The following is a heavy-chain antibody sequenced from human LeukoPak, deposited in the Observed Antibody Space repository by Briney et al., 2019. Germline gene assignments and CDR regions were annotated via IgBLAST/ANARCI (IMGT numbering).Heavy chain of an antibody. J-gene: IGHJ5*02. V-gene: IGHV1-69*06. Sequence: SVKVSCKASEVSSITEAINWVRQAPGQGLEWMGEITFTSETPNYAQRFQGRVTITADRSTNTVHMELSSLRSEDTAMYYCARVFHPINGYGSGSYSFLGSLDPWGQGTLVTVSS. CDR2: ITFTSETP. CDR1: EVSSITEA. D-gene: IGHD3-10*01. CDR3: ARVFHPINGYGSGSYSFLGSLDP.